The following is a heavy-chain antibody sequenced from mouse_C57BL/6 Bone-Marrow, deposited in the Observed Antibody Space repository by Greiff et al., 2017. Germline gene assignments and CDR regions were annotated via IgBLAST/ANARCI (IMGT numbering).Heavy chain of an antibody. D-gene: IGHD1-1*01. CDR1: GYTFTDYY. CDR2: INPYNGGT. Sequence: EVQLQQSGPVLVKPGASVKMSCKASGYTFTDYYMNWVKQSHGKSLEWIGVINPYNGGTSYNQKFKGKATLTVDKSSSTAYMELNSLTSEDSAVYYCARRGFYYYGSSPAYWGQGTLVTVSA. CDR3: ARRGFYYYGSSPAY. V-gene: IGHV1-19*01. J-gene: IGHJ3*01.